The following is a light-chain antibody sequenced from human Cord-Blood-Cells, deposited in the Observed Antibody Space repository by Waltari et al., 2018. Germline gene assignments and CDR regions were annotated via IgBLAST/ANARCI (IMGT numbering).Light chain of an antibody. Sequence: LTQPASVSGSPGQSITISCTGTSSDVGSYNLVSWYQQHPGKAPKLMIYEVSKRPSGVSNRFSGSKSGNTASLTISGLQAEDEADYYCCSYAGSSTSLFGTGTKVTVL. CDR3: CSYAGSSTSL. CDR2: EVS. CDR1: SSDVGSYNL. J-gene: IGLJ1*01. V-gene: IGLV2-23*02.